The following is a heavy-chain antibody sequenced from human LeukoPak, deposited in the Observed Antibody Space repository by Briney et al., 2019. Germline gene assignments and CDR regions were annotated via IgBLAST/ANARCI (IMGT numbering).Heavy chain of an antibody. J-gene: IGHJ4*02. CDR3: VRDGVGAPPFDY. V-gene: IGHV3-74*01. D-gene: IGHD1-26*01. CDR1: GFTFSSHL. Sequence: PGGSLRLSCAASGFTFSSHLMHWVRQAPGKGLVWVSRISSDGTYTNYADSVRGRFTISRDNAKNTLFLQMNSLRAEDTAVYYCVRDGVGAPPFDYWGQGALVTVSS. CDR2: ISSDGTYT.